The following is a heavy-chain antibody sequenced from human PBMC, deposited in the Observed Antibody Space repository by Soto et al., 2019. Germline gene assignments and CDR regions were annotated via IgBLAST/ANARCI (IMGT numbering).Heavy chain of an antibody. CDR2: INHSGST. J-gene: IGHJ5*02. D-gene: IGHD1-26*01. Sequence: QVQLQQWGAGLLKPSETLSLTCAVYGGSFSGYYWSWIRQPPGKGLEWIGEINHSGSTNYNPSLKSRVTISVDTSKNQFSLKLSSVTAADTAVYYCARGGSGSYRVRLGWFDPWGQGTLVTVSS. CDR3: ARGGSGSYRVRLGWFDP. CDR1: GGSFSGYY. V-gene: IGHV4-34*01.